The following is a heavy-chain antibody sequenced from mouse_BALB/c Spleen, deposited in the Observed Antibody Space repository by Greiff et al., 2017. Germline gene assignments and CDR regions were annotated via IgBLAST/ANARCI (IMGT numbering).Heavy chain of an antibody. CDR1: GFNINDYY. D-gene: IGHD2-14*01. V-gene: IGHV14-1*02. Sequence: EVQLQQSGAELVRPGALVKLSCKASGFNINDYYMHWVKQRPEQGLEWIGWIDPENGNTIYDPKFQGKASITADTSSNTAYLQLSSLTSEDTAVYYCARSYYRYDGFAYWGQGTLVTVSA. J-gene: IGHJ3*01. CDR3: ARSYYRYDGFAY. CDR2: IDPENGNT.